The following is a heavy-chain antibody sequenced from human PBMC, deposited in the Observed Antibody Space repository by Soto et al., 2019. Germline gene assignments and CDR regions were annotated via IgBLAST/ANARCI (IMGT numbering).Heavy chain of an antibody. CDR2: IYYSAST. Sequence: QVQLQESGPGLVKPSQTLSLTCPVSGGSISRGGYYWSWIRQHPGKGLEWIGYIYYSASTYYNPSRKSRVTITVDTAKNQFSLKLSAVTAADPAVYYCARERITFGGVIVKGWFDPWGQGTLVTVSS. V-gene: IGHV4-31*03. CDR1: GGSISRGGYY. J-gene: IGHJ5*02. CDR3: ARERITFGGVIVKGWFDP. D-gene: IGHD3-16*02.